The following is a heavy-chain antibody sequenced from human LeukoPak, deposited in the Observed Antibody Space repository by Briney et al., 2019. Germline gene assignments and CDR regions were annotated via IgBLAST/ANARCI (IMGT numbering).Heavy chain of an antibody. CDR2: VIPSLGIS. Sequence: SVKASCKTSGGTFSGFAMNWVRQAPGQGPEWMGRVIPSLGISKYSQKFQDRLKVTADNSSTTAFMELTSLTSDDTAVYYCATFRWIDSWGQGTLVIVSS. V-gene: IGHV1-69*04. J-gene: IGHJ5*01. CDR3: ATFRWIDS. CDR1: GGTFSGFA.